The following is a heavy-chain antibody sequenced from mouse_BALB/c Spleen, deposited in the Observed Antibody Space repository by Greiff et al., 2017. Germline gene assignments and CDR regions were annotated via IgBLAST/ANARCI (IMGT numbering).Heavy chain of an antibody. CDR1: GFTFSSYT. CDR3: TRDDYAY. V-gene: IGHV5-6-4*01. D-gene: IGHD2-4*01. J-gene: IGHJ3*01. Sequence: EVQVVESGGGLVKPGGSLKLSCAASGFTFSSYTMSWVRQTPEKRLEWVATISSGGSYTYYPDSVKGRFTISRDNAKNTLYLQMSSLKSEDTAMYYCTRDDYAYWGQGTLVTVSA. CDR2: ISSGGSYT.